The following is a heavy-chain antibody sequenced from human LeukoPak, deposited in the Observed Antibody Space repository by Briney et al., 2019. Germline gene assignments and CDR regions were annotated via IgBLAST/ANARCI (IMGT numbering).Heavy chain of an antibody. CDR1: GAAFTRFG. Sequence: GGSLRLSCAASGAAFTRFGMKWVRQAAGAGLEYISGISRSGDITHYADSVKGRSTISRDNVQNTLYLQMNSLRADDTALYYCATEGFYYWGPGTQATVSS. CDR2: ISRSGDIT. V-gene: IGHV3-23*01. CDR3: ATEGFYY. J-gene: IGHJ4*02.